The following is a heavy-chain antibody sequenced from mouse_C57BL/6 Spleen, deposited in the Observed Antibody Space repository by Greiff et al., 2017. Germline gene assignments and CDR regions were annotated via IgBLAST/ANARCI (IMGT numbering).Heavy chain of an antibody. CDR2: ISSGGDYI. CDR3: TRDGDYDGSSYDYYTMDY. D-gene: IGHD1-1*01. CDR1: GFTFSSYA. V-gene: IGHV5-9-1*02. J-gene: IGHJ4*01. Sequence: EVHLVESGAGLVKPGGSLKLSCAASGFTFSSYAMSWVRQTPEKRLEWVAYISSGGDYIYYADTVKGRFTISRDNARNTLYLQMSRLKSEDTAMYYCTRDGDYDGSSYDYYTMDYWGQGTSVTVSS.